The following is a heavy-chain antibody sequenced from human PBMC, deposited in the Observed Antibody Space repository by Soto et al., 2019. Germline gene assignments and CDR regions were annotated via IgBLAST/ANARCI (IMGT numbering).Heavy chain of an antibody. D-gene: IGHD3-10*01. CDR3: ARYSITMVRGVILDGMDV. Sequence: GGSLRLSCAASGFTFSSYDMHWVRQATGKGLEWVSAIGTAGDTYYPGSVKGRLTISRVNAKNSLYLQINSLRAEDTAVYYCARYSITMVRGVILDGMDVWGQGTTVTVSS. J-gene: IGHJ6*02. CDR2: IGTAGDT. V-gene: IGHV3-13*01. CDR1: GFTFSSYD.